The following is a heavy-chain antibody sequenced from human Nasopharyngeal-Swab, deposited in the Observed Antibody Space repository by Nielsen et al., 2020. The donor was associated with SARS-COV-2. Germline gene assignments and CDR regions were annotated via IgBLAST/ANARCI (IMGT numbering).Heavy chain of an antibody. CDR2: NSGSGGST. V-gene: IGHV3-23*01. CDR3: AKAPAAYYDILIGYYYYGMDV. CDR1: GFTFSSYA. J-gene: IGHJ6*02. D-gene: IGHD3-9*01. Sequence: GESLKISCAASGFTFSSYAMSWVRQAPGKGLEWASANSGSGGSTYYADSVKGRFTISRDNSKNTLYLQMNSLRAEDTAVYYCAKAPAAYYDILIGYYYYGMDVWGQGTTVTVSS.